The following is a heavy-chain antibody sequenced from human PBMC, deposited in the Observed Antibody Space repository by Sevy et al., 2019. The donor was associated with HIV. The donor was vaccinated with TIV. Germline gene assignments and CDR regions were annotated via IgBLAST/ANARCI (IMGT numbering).Heavy chain of an antibody. CDR3: ANQILDYSNYDRTVGNYYYYGMDV. CDR2: IRYDGSNK. D-gene: IGHD4-4*01. J-gene: IGHJ6*02. Sequence: GSLRLSCAASGFTFSSYGMHWVRQAPGKGLEWVAFIRYDGSNKYYAGSVKGRFTISRDNSKNTLYLQMNSLRAEDTAVYYCANQILDYSNYDRTVGNYYYYGMDVWGQGTTVTVSS. CDR1: GFTFSSYG. V-gene: IGHV3-30*02.